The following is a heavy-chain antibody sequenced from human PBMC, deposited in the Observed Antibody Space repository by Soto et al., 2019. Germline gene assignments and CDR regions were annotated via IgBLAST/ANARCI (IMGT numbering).Heavy chain of an antibody. CDR2: ISNSGGET. CDR3: AKKSDYFTGWRGLIEY. V-gene: IGHV3-23*01. CDR1: GFTFSNYA. D-gene: IGHD2-8*02. J-gene: IGHJ4*02. Sequence: EVQLLESGGGLVQPGGSLRLSCAASGFTFSNYAMTWVRQAPGKGLEWVSSISNSGGETFYADSVKGRFTISRDNSKSTLYLQVNSLRAEDTAVYYCAKKSDYFTGWRGLIEYGGQGTLVTVSS.